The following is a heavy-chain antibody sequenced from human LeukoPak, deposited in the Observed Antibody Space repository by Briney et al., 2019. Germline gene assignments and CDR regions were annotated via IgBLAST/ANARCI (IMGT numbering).Heavy chain of an antibody. D-gene: IGHD1-26*01. Sequence: ASVNVSCKASGYTFTIYGISWVRQAPGQGLEWMGWISAYNGNTNYAQKLQGRVTTTTDTSTSTAYMELRSLRSDDTAVYYCARVPILVGATWSDYWGQGTLVTVSS. CDR3: ARVPILVGATWSDY. CDR2: ISAYNGNT. CDR1: GYTFTIYG. V-gene: IGHV1-18*01. J-gene: IGHJ4*02.